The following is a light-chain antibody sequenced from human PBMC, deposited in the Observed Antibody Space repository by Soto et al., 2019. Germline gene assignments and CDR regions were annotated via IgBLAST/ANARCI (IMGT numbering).Light chain of an antibody. V-gene: IGLV2-8*01. CDR3: SSYAGSNNLL. J-gene: IGLJ3*02. CDR2: EVT. Sequence: QSVLTQPPSASGSPGQSVTISRTGTSGDVGGYNYVSWYQQHPGKAPKLMIYEVTQRPSGVPDRFSGSKSGNTASLTVSGLQAEDEADYYCSSYAGSNNLLFGGGTKVTVL. CDR1: SGDVGGYNY.